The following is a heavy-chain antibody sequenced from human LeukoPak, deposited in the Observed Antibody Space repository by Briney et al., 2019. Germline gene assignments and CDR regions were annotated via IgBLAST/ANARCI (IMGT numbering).Heavy chain of an antibody. Sequence: SETLSLTCTVSGGSISSYFWSWIRQPPGKGLEWIGYIYYSGNTNCNPSLESRVTISVDTSKNQFSLKLSSVTAADTAVYYCARENPRGVGGAMGDFDCWGQGTLVTVSS. CDR3: ARENPRGVGGAMGDFDC. CDR1: GGSISSYF. D-gene: IGHD3-16*01. CDR2: IYYSGNT. J-gene: IGHJ4*02. V-gene: IGHV4-59*12.